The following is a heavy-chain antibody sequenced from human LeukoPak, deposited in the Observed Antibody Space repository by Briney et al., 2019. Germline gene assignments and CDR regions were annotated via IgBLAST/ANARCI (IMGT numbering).Heavy chain of an antibody. D-gene: IGHD2-2*01. CDR2: IIPIFGTA. CDR1: GGTFSSYA. V-gene: IGHV1-69*01. CDR3: ARSLGYCSSTSCVNFNFDY. J-gene: IGHJ4*02. Sequence: SVKVSCKASGGTFSSYAISWVRQAPGQGLEWMGGIIPIFGTANYAQKFQGRVTVTADESTSTAYMELSSLRSEDTAVYYCARSLGYCSSTSCVNFNFDYWGQGTLVTVSS.